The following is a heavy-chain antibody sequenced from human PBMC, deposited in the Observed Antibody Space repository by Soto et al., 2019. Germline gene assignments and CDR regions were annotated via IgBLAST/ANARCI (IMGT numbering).Heavy chain of an antibody. D-gene: IGHD3-16*01. CDR3: ARTLTPNPAEYFQH. V-gene: IGHV1-3*01. J-gene: IGHJ1*01. CDR1: GYTFTSYA. CDR2: INAGNGNT. Sequence: GASVKVSCKASGYTFTSYAMHWVRQAPGQRLEWMGWINAGNGNTKYSQKFQGRVTMTTDTSTSTVYLELSSLRSEDTAVYYCARTLTPNPAEYFQHWGQGTLVTVSS.